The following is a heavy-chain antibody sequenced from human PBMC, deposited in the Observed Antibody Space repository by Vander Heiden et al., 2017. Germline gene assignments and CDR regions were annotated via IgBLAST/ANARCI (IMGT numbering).Heavy chain of an antibody. D-gene: IGHD5-12*01. V-gene: IGHV1-69*01. CDR1: AGTFSSYA. CDR3: ASTNYAEMATIPIN. CDR2: IIPIFGTA. J-gene: IGHJ4*02. Sequence: QLQLVQPGAEATKPGSPVKVSCKASAGTFSSYAISWVRQAPGQGLEWMGGIIPIFGTANYAQKFQGRVTITTDESTSTAYMELSSLRSEDTAVYYCASTNYAEMATIPINWGQGTLVTVSS.